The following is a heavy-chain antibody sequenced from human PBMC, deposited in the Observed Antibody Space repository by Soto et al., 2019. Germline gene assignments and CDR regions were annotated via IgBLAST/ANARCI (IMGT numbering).Heavy chain of an antibody. CDR2: INHSGST. J-gene: IGHJ4*02. D-gene: IGHD3-3*01. Sequence: QVQLQQWGAGLLKPSETLSLTCAVYGGSFSNYYWSWIRQPPGEGLEWIGEINHSGSTNYNPSRKSRVTMSVDTSRNQVSLRLSSVTAADTAVYYCARGVDFLSGYPLDYWGQGTLVTVSS. CDR3: ARGVDFLSGYPLDY. V-gene: IGHV4-34*01. CDR1: GGSFSNYY.